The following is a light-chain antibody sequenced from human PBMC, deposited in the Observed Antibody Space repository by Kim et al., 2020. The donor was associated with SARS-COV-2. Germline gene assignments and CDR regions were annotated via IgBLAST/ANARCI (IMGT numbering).Light chain of an antibody. CDR3: ATWDRSLNAVV. J-gene: IGLJ3*02. CDR1: STNVGSDY. V-gene: IGLV1-51*01. Sequence: QSVLTQPPSVSAAPGQKVTISCSGSSTNVGSDYVFWYQQLPGTAPKLLIYDNNKRPSGIPDRFSGSNSGTSATLGITGLQPGDEADYYCATWDRSLNAVVFGGGTQLTVL. CDR2: DNN.